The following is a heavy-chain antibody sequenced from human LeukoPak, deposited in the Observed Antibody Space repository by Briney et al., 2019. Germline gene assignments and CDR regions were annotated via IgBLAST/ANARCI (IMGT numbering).Heavy chain of an antibody. J-gene: IGHJ4*02. V-gene: IGHV4-34*01. CDR1: GGSFSDYY. Sequence: SETLSLTCAVYGGSFSDYYWSWIRQPPGKGLEWIGEINHSGSTNYNPSLKSRVTISVDTSKNQFSLKLSSVTAADTAVYYCARGGKGTYYDILTGYYLSRGFDYWGQGTLVTVSS. CDR2: INHSGST. CDR3: ARGGKGTYYDILTGYYLSRGFDY. D-gene: IGHD3-9*01.